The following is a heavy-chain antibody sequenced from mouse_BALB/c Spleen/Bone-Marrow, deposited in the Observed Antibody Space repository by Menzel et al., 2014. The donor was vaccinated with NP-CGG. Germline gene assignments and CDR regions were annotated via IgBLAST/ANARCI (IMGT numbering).Heavy chain of an antibody. CDR3: ASPLITTVVAPFAY. CDR2: ISYSGST. D-gene: IGHD1-1*01. V-gene: IGHV3-8*02. CDR1: GDSITSGY. J-gene: IGHJ3*01. Sequence: VQLQQSGPSLVKPSQTLSLPCSVTGDSITSGYWNWIRKFPGNKLECMGYISYSGSTYYNPSLKSRISITRDTSKNQYYLQLNSVTTEDTATYYCASPLITTVVAPFAYWGQGTLVTVSA.